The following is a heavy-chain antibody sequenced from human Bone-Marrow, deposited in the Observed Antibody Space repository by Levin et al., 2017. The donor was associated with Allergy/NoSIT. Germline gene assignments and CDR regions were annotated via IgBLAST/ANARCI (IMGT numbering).Heavy chain of an antibody. V-gene: IGHV4-30-4*01. Sequence: SQTLSLTCTVSGGSISSGDYYWSWIRQPPGKGLEWIGYIYYSGSTYYNPSLKSRVTISVDTSKNQFSLKLSSVTAADTAVYYCARAWGPNMVRGVNFDYWGQGTLVTVSS. CDR2: IYYSGST. J-gene: IGHJ4*02. CDR1: GGSISSGDYY. CDR3: ARAWGPNMVRGVNFDY. D-gene: IGHD3-10*01.